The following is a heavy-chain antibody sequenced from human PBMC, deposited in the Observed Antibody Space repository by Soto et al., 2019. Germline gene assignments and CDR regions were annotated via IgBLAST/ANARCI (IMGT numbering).Heavy chain of an antibody. CDR3: ARVNQLVGSSVFYYYYGMDV. CDR1: GGSISSGDYY. CDR2: IYYSGST. Sequence: NLSETLSLTCTVSGGSISSGDYYWSWIRQPPGKGLEWIGYIYYSGSTYYNPSLKSRVTISVDTSKNQFSLKLSSVTAADTAVYYCARVNQLVGSSVFYYYYGMDVWGQGTTVTVSS. D-gene: IGHD6-6*01. J-gene: IGHJ6*02. V-gene: IGHV4-30-4*01.